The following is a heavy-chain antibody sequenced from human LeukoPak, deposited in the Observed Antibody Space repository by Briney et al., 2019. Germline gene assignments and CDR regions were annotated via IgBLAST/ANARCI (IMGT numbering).Heavy chain of an antibody. J-gene: IGHJ6*03. V-gene: IGHV3-64*02. Sequence: GGSLTLSCAASGFTFSDYTIHWLRQAPGKRLQSVSAITSNGAYTHYADSVKGRFTISRDNSRNAVFLQMGGLRIEDMAVYYCARVKMGATVSDYYYYYMDVWGKGTTVTVSS. CDR1: GFTFSDYT. CDR2: ITSNGAYT. CDR3: ARVKMGATVSDYYYYYMDV. D-gene: IGHD1-26*01.